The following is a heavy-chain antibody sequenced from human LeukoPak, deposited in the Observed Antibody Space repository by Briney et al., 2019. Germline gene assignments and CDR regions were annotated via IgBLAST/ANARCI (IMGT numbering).Heavy chain of an antibody. CDR3: ARRGDILTDYAFDY. Sequence: PSETLSLTCTVSGGSITSNSHHGDWIRQAPGKGLEWIGNIYYSGTTSYNPSLQSRVSISVDTSKNQFSLRLSSVTAADTAVYYCARRGDILTDYAFDYWGQGTLVTVSS. J-gene: IGHJ4*02. D-gene: IGHD3-9*01. V-gene: IGHV4-39*01. CDR1: GGSITSNSHH. CDR2: IYYSGTT.